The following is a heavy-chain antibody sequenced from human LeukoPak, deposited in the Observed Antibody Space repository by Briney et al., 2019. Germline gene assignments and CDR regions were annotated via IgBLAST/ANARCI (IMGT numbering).Heavy chain of an antibody. V-gene: IGHV4-39*01. Sequence: PSETLSLTCTVSGGSISSSSYYWGWIRQPPGKGLEWIGSIYYSGSTYYNPSLKSRVTISVDTSKNQFSLKLSSVTAADTAVYYCASGIEMATITPLDYWGQGTLVTVSS. J-gene: IGHJ4*02. CDR3: ASGIEMATITPLDY. CDR1: GGSISSSSYY. D-gene: IGHD5-24*01. CDR2: IYYSGST.